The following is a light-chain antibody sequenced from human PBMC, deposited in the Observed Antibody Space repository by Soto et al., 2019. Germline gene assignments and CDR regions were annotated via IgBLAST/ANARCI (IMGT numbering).Light chain of an antibody. CDR1: QIVTSRY. Sequence: EIVLTQSPATLSLSPGERATLSCRASQIVTSRYLAWYQQKPGQAPRLLIYGASNRATGIPERFSGSGSGTDFTLTISSLEPEDFAVYYCQQYGTSPITFGQGTRLE. CDR3: QQYGTSPIT. CDR2: GAS. V-gene: IGKV3-20*01. J-gene: IGKJ5*01.